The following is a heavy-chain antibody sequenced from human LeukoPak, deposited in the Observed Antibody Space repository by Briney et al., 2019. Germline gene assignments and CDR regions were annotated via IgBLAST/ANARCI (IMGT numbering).Heavy chain of an antibody. Sequence: PGWSLRLSCAASGFTFSDYYMSWIRQAPGKGREWVSYISSSGSTIYYADSVKGRFTISRDNAKNSLYRQMNSLRAEDTAVYYCARDGGFGELLSDYFDYWGQGTLVTVSS. CDR1: GFTFSDYY. CDR3: ARDGGFGELLSDYFDY. CDR2: ISSSGSTI. D-gene: IGHD3-10*01. J-gene: IGHJ4*02. V-gene: IGHV3-11*01.